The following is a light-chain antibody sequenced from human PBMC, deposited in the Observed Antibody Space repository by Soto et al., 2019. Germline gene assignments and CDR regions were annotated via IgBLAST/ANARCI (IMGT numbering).Light chain of an antibody. V-gene: IGLV2-8*01. CDR3: SSYAGRAL. Sequence: QSALTQPPSASGSLGQSVTISCTGTSSDIADYRYVAWYQQHPGRVPKLLIYEIDKRPSGVPDRFSGSKSGNTASLTVSGLQADDEADYYCSSYAGRALFGGGTKLTVL. J-gene: IGLJ3*02. CDR1: SSDIADYRY. CDR2: EID.